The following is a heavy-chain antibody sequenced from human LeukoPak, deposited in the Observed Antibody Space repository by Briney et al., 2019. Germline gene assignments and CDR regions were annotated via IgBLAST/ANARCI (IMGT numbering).Heavy chain of an antibody. Sequence: SETLSLTCTVSGGSISSGGYYWSWIRQHPGKGLEWIGYIYYSGSTYYNPSLKSRVTISVDTSKNQFSLKLSSVTAADTAVYYCARAVGLWLRGLYFDYWGQGTLVTVSS. CDR3: ARAVGLWLRGLYFDY. V-gene: IGHV4-31*03. CDR1: GGSISSGGYY. J-gene: IGHJ4*02. D-gene: IGHD5-18*01. CDR2: IYYSGST.